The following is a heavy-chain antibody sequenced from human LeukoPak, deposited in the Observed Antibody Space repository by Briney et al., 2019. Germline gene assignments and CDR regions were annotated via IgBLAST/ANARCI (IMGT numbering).Heavy chain of an antibody. CDR1: GFTFSSYW. D-gene: IGHD3-16*01. V-gene: IGHV3-7*01. J-gene: IGHJ4*02. CDR2: IKQDGSEK. CDR3: ARIRSEMGEDDY. Sequence: GGSLRLSCAASGFTFSSYWMSWVRQAPGKGLEXXXNIKQDGSEKYYVDSVKGRFTISRDNAKNSLYLQMNSLRAEDTAVYYCARIRSEMGEDDYWGQGTLVTVSS.